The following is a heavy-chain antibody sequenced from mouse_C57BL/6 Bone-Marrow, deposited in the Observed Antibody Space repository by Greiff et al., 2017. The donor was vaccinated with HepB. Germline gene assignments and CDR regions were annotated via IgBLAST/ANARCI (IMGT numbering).Heavy chain of an antibody. CDR1: GYTFTSYG. V-gene: IGHV1-81*01. CDR3: ARYGYYGAMDY. D-gene: IGHD2-3*01. CDR2: IYPRSGNT. J-gene: IGHJ4*01. Sequence: QVQLQQSGAELARPGASVKLSCKASGYTFTSYGMSWVKQRTGQGLEWIGEIYPRSGNTYYNEKFKGKATLTADKSSSTAYMELRSLTSEDSAVYFCARYGYYGAMDYWGQGTSVTVSS.